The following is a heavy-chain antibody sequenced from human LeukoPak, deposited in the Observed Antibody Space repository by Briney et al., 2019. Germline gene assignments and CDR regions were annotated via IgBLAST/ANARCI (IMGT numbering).Heavy chain of an antibody. CDR1: GGTFSIYT. CDR3: ARGYGDYGMDV. J-gene: IGHJ6*02. V-gene: IGHV1-69*02. D-gene: IGHD5-12*01. Sequence: ASVTVSFKASGGTFSIYTISWVRQAPGQGLEWMGRIIPILGIANYAQKFQGRVTITADKSTSTAYMELSSLRSEDTAVYYCARGYGDYGMDVWGQGTTVTVSS. CDR2: IIPILGIA.